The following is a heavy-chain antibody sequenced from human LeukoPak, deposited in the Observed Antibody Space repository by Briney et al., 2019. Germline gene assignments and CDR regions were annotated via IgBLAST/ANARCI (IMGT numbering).Heavy chain of an antibody. V-gene: IGHV6-1*01. CDR3: AREGYYGSGSYSPSLEY. D-gene: IGHD3-10*01. Sequence: SQTLSLTCAISGDSVSSNGAAWNWIRQSPSRGLGWLGRTYYRSKWYNDYAVSVKSRITINPDTSKNQFSLQLNSVTPEDTAVYYCAREGYYGSGSYSPSLEYWGQGTLVTVSS. CDR1: GDSVSSNGAA. CDR2: TYYRSKWYN. J-gene: IGHJ4*02.